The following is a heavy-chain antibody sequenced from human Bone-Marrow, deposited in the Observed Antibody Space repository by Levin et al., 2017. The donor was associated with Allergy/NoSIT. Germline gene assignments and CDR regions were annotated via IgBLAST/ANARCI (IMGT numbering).Heavy chain of an antibody. CDR1: GYTFTSYD. D-gene: IGHD5-12*01. V-gene: IGHV1-8*01. Sequence: ASVKVSCKASGYTFTSYDINWVRQATGQGLEWMGWMNPNSGNTGYAQKFQGRVTMTRNTSISTAYMELSSLRSEDTAAYYCASGRGYSRDYYGMDVWGQGTPVTVSS. CDR2: MNPNSGNT. J-gene: IGHJ6*02. CDR3: ASGRGYSRDYYGMDV.